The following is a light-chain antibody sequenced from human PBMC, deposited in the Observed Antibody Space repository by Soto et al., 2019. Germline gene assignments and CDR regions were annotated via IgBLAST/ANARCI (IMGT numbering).Light chain of an antibody. J-gene: IGKJ2*01. CDR1: QSVSSSY. Sequence: EIVLTQSPGTLSLYPGERATLSCRASQSVSSSYLAWYQQKPGQAPRLLIYGASSRATGIPDRFSGSGSGTDFTLTISRLEPEDFAVYYCQQYGSSQETFGQGTKLEIK. CDR2: GAS. CDR3: QQYGSSQET. V-gene: IGKV3-20*01.